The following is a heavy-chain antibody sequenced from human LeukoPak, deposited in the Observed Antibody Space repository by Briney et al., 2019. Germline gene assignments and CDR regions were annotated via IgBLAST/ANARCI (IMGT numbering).Heavy chain of an antibody. CDR2: IYYSGST. CDR1: GGSISSYY. CDR3: ARGAHDILTGYYNGWFDP. Sequence: SETLSLTCTVSGGSISSYYWSWIRQPPGKGLEWIGYIYYSGSTNYNPSPKSRVTISVDTSKNQFSLKLSSVTAADTAVYYCARGAHDILTGYYNGWFDPWGQGTLVTVSS. J-gene: IGHJ5*02. V-gene: IGHV4-59*01. D-gene: IGHD3-9*01.